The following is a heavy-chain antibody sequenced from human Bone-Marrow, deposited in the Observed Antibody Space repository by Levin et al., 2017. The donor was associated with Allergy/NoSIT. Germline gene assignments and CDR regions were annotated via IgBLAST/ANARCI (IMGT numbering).Heavy chain of an antibody. Sequence: ASVKVSCKASGYTFTGYYMHWVRQAPGQGLEWMGWINPNSGGTNYAQKFQGRVTMTRDTSISTAYMELSRLRSDDTAVYYCARAEVYGDYGGRVGVSDYWGQGTLVTVSS. CDR1: GYTFTGYY. J-gene: IGHJ4*02. CDR3: ARAEVYGDYGGRVGVSDY. V-gene: IGHV1-2*02. D-gene: IGHD4-17*01. CDR2: INPNSGGT.